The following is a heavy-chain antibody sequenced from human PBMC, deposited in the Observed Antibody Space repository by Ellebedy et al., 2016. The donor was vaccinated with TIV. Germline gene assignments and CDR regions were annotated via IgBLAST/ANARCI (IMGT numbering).Heavy chain of an antibody. CDR2: ISAYNGNT. CDR3: ARGVVRGVMVRPFDY. Sequence: AASVKVSCKASGYTFTSYGISWVRQAPGQGLEWMGWISAYNGNTNYAQKLQGRVTMTTDTSTSTAYLELRSLRSDDTAVYYCARGVVRGVMVRPFDYWGQGTLVTVSS. CDR1: GYTFTSYG. D-gene: IGHD3-10*01. J-gene: IGHJ4*02. V-gene: IGHV1-18*01.